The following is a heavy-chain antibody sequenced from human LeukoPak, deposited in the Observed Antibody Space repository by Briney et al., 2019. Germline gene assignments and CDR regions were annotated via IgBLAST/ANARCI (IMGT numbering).Heavy chain of an antibody. CDR1: GGSISSNY. CDR2: IYSSGTT. Sequence: PSETLSLTCTVSGGSISSNYWSWIRQPAGKRLEWIGRIYSSGTTSYNPSLKSRVTMSVDTSKNQFSLKLSSVTAADTAMYYCSRDGDHSSGWPSHYWGQGTLVTVSS. V-gene: IGHV4-4*07. J-gene: IGHJ4*02. D-gene: IGHD6-19*01. CDR3: SRDGDHSSGWPSHY.